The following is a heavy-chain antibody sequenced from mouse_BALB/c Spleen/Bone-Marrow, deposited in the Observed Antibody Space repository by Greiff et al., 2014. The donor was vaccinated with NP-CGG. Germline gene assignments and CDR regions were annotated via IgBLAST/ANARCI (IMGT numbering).Heavy chain of an antibody. CDR2: ITIGGAGT. V-gene: IGHV5-12-2*01. CDR3: TRHGGGPDYFDY. CDR1: GFTFNSYS. J-gene: IGHJ2*01. Sequence: EVKLEESGGGIVQPGGSLKLSCAASGFTFNSYSMSWVRQTPDRRLEWVAYITIGGAGTYYADTVKGRFTISRDNAKNTLYLQMSSLKSEDTAMYYCTRHGGGPDYFDYWGHGTTLTVSS.